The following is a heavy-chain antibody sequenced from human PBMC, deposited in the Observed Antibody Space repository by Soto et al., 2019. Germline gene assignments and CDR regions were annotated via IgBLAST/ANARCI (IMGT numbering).Heavy chain of an antibody. Sequence: PSETLSLTCTVSGGSISSYYGSWIRQPPGKGLEWIGEIYYSGSTNYNPSLKSRVTISVDTSKNQFSLKLSSVTAADTAVYYCARDTYNWNVRGPNAFDIWGQGTMVTVSS. J-gene: IGHJ3*02. CDR2: IYYSGST. CDR3: ARDTYNWNVRGPNAFDI. CDR1: GGSISSYY. V-gene: IGHV4-59*12. D-gene: IGHD1-1*01.